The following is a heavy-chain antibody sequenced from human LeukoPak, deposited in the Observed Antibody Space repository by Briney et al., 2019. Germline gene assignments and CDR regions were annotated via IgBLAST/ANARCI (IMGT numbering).Heavy chain of an antibody. Sequence: PSETLSLTCTVSGGSITSYYWTSIRQPAGKGLEWIGRIHTSGITNYNPSLKSRVTMSLDTSKNQFSLNLSSVTAADTAIYYCAREFSGTTVAARVFDSWGQGTLVTVSS. J-gene: IGHJ4*02. V-gene: IGHV4-4*07. CDR1: GGSITSYY. CDR3: AREFSGTTVAARVFDS. D-gene: IGHD6-6*01. CDR2: IHTSGIT.